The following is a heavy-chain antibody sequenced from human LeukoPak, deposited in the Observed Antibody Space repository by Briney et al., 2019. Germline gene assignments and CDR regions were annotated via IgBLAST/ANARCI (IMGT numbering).Heavy chain of an antibody. CDR3: ARHRQLLDRWFDP. CDR1: GGSISSYY. Sequence: SETLSLTCTVSGGSISSYYWSWIRQPPGKGLEWIGYIYYSGSTNYNPSLKSRVTISVDTSKNQFSLKLSSVTAADTAVYYCARHRQLLDRWFDPWGQGTLVTVSS. D-gene: IGHD2-2*01. J-gene: IGHJ5*02. V-gene: IGHV4-59*08. CDR2: IYYSGST.